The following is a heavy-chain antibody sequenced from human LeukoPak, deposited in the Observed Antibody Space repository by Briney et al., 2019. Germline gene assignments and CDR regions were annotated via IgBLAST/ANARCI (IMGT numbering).Heavy chain of an antibody. Sequence: GGSLRLSCAASGFTFSSYEMNWVRQAPGKGLEWVSYISSSGSTIYYADSVKGRFTISRDNAKNSLYLQMNSLRAEDMALYYCARDAIGLDYWGQGTLVTVSS. D-gene: IGHD2-2*02. CDR2: ISSSGSTI. CDR3: ARDAIGLDY. V-gene: IGHV3-48*03. CDR1: GFTFSSYE. J-gene: IGHJ4*02.